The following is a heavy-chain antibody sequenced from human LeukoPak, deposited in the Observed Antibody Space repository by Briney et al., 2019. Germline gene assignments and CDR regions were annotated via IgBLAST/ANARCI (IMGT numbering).Heavy chain of an antibody. CDR3: ARHWPGEVSGHYYYGMDV. J-gene: IGHJ6*02. CDR2: IYPGDSGT. Sequence: GESLKISCKGSGYSFSSYWIGWVRQMPGKGLEWMGIIYPGDSGTRYSPSFQGQVTISADKSISTAYLQWSSLKASDTAMYYCARHWPGEVSGHYYYGMDVWGQGTTVTVSS. D-gene: IGHD5/OR15-5a*01. V-gene: IGHV5-51*01. CDR1: GYSFSSYW.